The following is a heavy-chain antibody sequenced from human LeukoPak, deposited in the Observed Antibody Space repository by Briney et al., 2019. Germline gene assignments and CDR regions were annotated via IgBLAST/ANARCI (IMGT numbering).Heavy chain of an antibody. CDR1: GGSISSYY. Sequence: SETLSLTCTVSGGSISSYYWTWIRQPAGKELEWIGRIYTSGNTNYNPSLKSRVTMSVDTSKNQFSLKLSSVTAADTAVYYCARVERVIAAAGAFDIWGQGTMVTVSS. CDR3: ARVERVIAAAGAFDI. V-gene: IGHV4-4*07. J-gene: IGHJ3*02. CDR2: IYTSGNT. D-gene: IGHD6-13*01.